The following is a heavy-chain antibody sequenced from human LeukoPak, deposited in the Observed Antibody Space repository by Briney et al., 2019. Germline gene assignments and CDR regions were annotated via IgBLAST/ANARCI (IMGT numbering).Heavy chain of an antibody. Sequence: SETLSLTCAVYGGSFSGYYWSWIRQPPGKGLEWIGEINHSGSTNYNPSLKSRVTISVDTSKNQFSLKLSSVTAADTAVYYCARGQYSSGWYDYWRQGTLVTVSS. D-gene: IGHD6-19*01. CDR3: ARGQYSSGWYDY. CDR1: GGSFSGYY. J-gene: IGHJ4*02. CDR2: INHSGST. V-gene: IGHV4-34*01.